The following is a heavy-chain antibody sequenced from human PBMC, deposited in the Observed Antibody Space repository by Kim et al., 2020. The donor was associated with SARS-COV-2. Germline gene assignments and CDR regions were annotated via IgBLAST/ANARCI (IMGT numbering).Heavy chain of an antibody. CDR3: TRTVSGMWAFDS. D-gene: IGHD6-19*01. V-gene: IGHV3-73*01. Sequence: AYGASVEGRFTISRDDSKNTAYLQMNFLKSEDTAVYYCTRTVSGMWAFDSWGQGTQVTVSS. J-gene: IGHJ4*02.